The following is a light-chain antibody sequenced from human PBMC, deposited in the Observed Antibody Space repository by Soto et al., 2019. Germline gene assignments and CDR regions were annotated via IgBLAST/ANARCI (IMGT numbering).Light chain of an antibody. CDR2: ATS. V-gene: IGKV3-15*01. CDR1: QSVGNN. Sequence: EIVLTQSPATLSVSPGERATLSCRASQSVGNNFAWYQQKPGQAPRLLIFATSTRATGVPARFSGRGSGTAFTLTISSLQSEDFAVYYCQQYGDWPLTFGGGAKVEIE. J-gene: IGKJ4*01. CDR3: QQYGDWPLT.